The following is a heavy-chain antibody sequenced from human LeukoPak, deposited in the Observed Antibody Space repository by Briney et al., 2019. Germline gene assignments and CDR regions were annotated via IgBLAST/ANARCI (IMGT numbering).Heavy chain of an antibody. Sequence: GASVKVSCKASGYTFTGYYMHWVRQAPGQGLEWMGWISAYNGNTNYAQKLQGRVTMTTDTSTSTAYVELRSLRSDDTAVYYCARVSGFWSGHPNYYYMDVWGKGTTVTVSS. J-gene: IGHJ6*03. V-gene: IGHV1-18*04. CDR3: ARVSGFWSGHPNYYYMDV. D-gene: IGHD3-3*01. CDR1: GYTFTGYY. CDR2: ISAYNGNT.